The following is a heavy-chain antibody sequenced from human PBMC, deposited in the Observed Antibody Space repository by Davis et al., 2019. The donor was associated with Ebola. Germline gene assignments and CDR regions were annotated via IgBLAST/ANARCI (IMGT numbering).Heavy chain of an antibody. Sequence: GESLKISCAASGFTFYRYEMNWVRQAPGKGLEWVSYISGSATSTFYADSVKGRFTISRDNAKNSLYLQMNSLRAEDTAVYYCARDDNSLFTYYFDYWGQGTLVTVSS. CDR1: GFTFYRYE. J-gene: IGHJ4*02. CDR3: ARDDNSLFTYYFDY. CDR2: ISGSATST. D-gene: IGHD1-1*01. V-gene: IGHV3-48*03.